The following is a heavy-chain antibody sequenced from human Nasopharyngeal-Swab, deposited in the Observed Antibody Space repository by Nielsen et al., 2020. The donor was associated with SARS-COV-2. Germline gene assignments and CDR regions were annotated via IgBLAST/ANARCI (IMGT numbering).Heavy chain of an antibody. D-gene: IGHD6-13*01. CDR2: ISYDGTNK. CDR1: GFTFSSYT. CDR3: ARDQVIAAAGLLVPVYYYYMDV. J-gene: IGHJ6*03. Sequence: GESLKISCAASGFTFSSYTMHWVRQAPGKGLEWVAVISYDGTNKCYADSVKGRFTISRDNSKNTLYLQMNSLRAEDTAVYYCARDQVIAAAGLLVPVYYYYMDVWGKGTTVTVSS. V-gene: IGHV3-30-3*01.